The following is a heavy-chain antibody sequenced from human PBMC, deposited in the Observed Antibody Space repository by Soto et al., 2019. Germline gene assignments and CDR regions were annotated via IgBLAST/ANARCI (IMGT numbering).Heavy chain of an antibody. V-gene: IGHV3-30-3*01. D-gene: IGHD5-12*01. J-gene: IGHJ4*02. CDR1: GFTFSSYA. Sequence: GGSLRLSCAAPGFTFSSYAMHWVRQAPGKGLEWVAVISYDGSNKYYADSVKGRFTISRDNSKNTLYLQMNSLRAEDTAVYYCARDPRGGYFDYWGQGTLVTVSS. CDR2: ISYDGSNK. CDR3: ARDPRGGYFDY.